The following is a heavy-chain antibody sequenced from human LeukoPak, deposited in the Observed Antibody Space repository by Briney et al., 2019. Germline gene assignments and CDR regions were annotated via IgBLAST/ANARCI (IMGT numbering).Heavy chain of an antibody. Sequence: PGGSLRLSCAASGFTFSSYAMSWVRQAPGKGLEWVSAISGSGGSTYYADSVKGRFTISRDNSKNTLYLQMNSLRAEDTAVCYCAKDVRLWTQKYYFDYWGQGTLVTVSS. CDR2: ISGSGGST. CDR3: AKDVRLWTQKYYFDY. D-gene: IGHD3-16*01. J-gene: IGHJ4*02. CDR1: GFTFSSYA. V-gene: IGHV3-23*01.